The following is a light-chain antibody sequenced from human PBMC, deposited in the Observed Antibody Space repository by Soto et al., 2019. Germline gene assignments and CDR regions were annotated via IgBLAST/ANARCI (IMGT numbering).Light chain of an antibody. CDR3: SSFSSRNALV. CDR2: EVR. CDR1: SRDVGAYNL. J-gene: IGLJ2*01. Sequence: QSALTQPASVSGSPGQSITISCSETSRDVGAYNLVSWYQQFPGKGPKLLIYEVRHRPSGVSYRFSGSKSGNTASLTISSLLPEDEAVYFCSSFSSRNALVFGGGTKVTVL. V-gene: IGLV2-14*01.